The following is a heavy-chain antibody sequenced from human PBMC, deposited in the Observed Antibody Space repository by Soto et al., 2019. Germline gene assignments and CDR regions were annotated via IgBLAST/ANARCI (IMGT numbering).Heavy chain of an antibody. V-gene: IGHV3-11*01. CDR1: GFTFSDYY. CDR2: ISSSGSTI. D-gene: IGHD3-22*01. CDR3: ASAGYYDSSGYYSPSYYGMDV. J-gene: IGHJ6*02. Sequence: QVQLVESGGGLVKPGGSLRLSCAASGFTFSDYYMSWIRQAPGKGLEWVSYISSSGSTIYYADSVKGRFTISRDNAKNSLYLQMNSLRAEDTAVYYCASAGYYDSSGYYSPSYYGMDVWGQGTTVTVSS.